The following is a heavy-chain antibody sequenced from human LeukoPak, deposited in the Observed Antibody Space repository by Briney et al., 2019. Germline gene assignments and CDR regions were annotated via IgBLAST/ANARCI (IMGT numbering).Heavy chain of an antibody. J-gene: IGHJ4*02. Sequence: SETLSLTCTVSGGSISSGGYSWSWIRQPPGKGLEWIGYIYYSGSTYYNPSLKSRVTISVDTSKNQFSLKLSSVTAADTAVYYCARAQNYYDSSGYLNYFDYWGQGTLVTVSS. D-gene: IGHD3-22*01. CDR2: IYYSGST. V-gene: IGHV4-30-4*07. CDR1: GGSISSGGYS. CDR3: ARAQNYYDSSGYLNYFDY.